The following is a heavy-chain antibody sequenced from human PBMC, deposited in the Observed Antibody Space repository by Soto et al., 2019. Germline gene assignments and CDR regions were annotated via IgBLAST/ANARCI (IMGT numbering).Heavy chain of an antibody. CDR3: ARRAARSHDGMDV. D-gene: IGHD6-6*01. Sequence: ASVKVSCKASGGTFSSYAISWVRQAPGQGLEWMGGIIPIFGTANYAQKFQGRVTITADESTSTAYMELSSLRSEDTAVYYCARRAARSHDGMDVWGRGSRVTVSS. V-gene: IGHV1-69*13. CDR2: IIPIFGTA. J-gene: IGHJ6*02. CDR1: GGTFSSYA.